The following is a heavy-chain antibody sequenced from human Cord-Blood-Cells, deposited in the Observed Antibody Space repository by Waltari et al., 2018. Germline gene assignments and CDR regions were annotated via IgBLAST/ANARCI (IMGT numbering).Heavy chain of an antibody. J-gene: IGHJ4*02. V-gene: IGHV4-59*01. CDR1: GGSISSYY. CDR3: ARGDVGYSYGYFDY. D-gene: IGHD5-18*01. Sequence: QVQLQASGPGLVKPSETLSLTCTVSGGSISSYYWSWIRQPPGKGLEWIGYIYYSGSTNYNPTLKSRVTILVDTSKNQFSLKLGSVTAADTAVYYCARGDVGYSYGYFDYWGQGTLVTVSS. CDR2: IYYSGST.